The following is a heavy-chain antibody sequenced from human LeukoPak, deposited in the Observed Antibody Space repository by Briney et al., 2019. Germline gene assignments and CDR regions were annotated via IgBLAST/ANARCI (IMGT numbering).Heavy chain of an antibody. CDR3: ARHGGYGSGSYIFDY. CDR1: GGSISSGSYY. Sequence: SETLSLTCTVSGGSISSGSYYWGWIRQPPGKGLEWIGSIYYSGSTYYNPSLKSRVTISVDTSKNQFSLKLSSVTAADTAVYYCARHGGYGSGSYIFDYWGQGTLVTVSS. J-gene: IGHJ4*02. V-gene: IGHV4-39*01. D-gene: IGHD3-10*01. CDR2: IYYSGST.